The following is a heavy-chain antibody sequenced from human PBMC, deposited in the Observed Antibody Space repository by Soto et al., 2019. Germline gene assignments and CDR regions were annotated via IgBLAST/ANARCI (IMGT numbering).Heavy chain of an antibody. CDR3: ARDYLSSKLSLSYFDF. Sequence: ASVKVSCKASGYSFISHYIHWVRQAPGQGLEWMGFINPSGGSATLAQKFQGRATMTRDTSTSTVYMELTILRSEDAAVYYCARDYLSSKLSLSYFDFWGQGTLVTVSS. J-gene: IGHJ4*02. CDR2: INPSGGSA. D-gene: IGHD2-2*01. V-gene: IGHV1-46*01. CDR1: GYSFISHY.